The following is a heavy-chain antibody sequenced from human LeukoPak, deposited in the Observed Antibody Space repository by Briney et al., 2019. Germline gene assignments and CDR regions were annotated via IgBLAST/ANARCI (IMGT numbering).Heavy chain of an antibody. Sequence: GGSLRLSCAASGLNFRSYWISWVRQGPGTGLEWVANINQDGSEKYYVDSVKGRFTISRDNSKNTLYLQMNSLRAEDTAVYYCAKAPRDYYGSGSPEGYFQHWGQGTLVTVSS. J-gene: IGHJ1*01. V-gene: IGHV3-7*03. D-gene: IGHD3-10*01. CDR3: AKAPRDYYGSGSPEGYFQH. CDR2: INQDGSEK. CDR1: GLNFRSYW.